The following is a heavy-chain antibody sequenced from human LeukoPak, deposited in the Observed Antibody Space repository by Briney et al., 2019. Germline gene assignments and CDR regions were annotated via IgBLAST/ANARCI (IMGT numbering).Heavy chain of an antibody. CDR3: ARTFGDYGSYSFYYLDV. D-gene: IGHD4-17*01. CDR2: IHDSGTT. V-gene: IGHV4-39*07. CDR1: GGSISSTSYY. Sequence: PSETLSLTCTVSGGSISSTSYYWGWIRQSPGQGLEWIGSIHDSGTTYYNPSLKSRVTISLDTSMNQFSLTLRSMTAADTAMYYCARTFGDYGSYSFYYLDVWGKGTTVTVSS. J-gene: IGHJ6*03.